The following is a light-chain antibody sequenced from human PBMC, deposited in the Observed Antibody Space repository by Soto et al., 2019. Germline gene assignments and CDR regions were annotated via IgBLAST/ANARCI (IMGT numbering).Light chain of an antibody. J-gene: IGKJ2*01. Sequence: EIVLTQSPGTLSLSPGERATLSCRASQSVSSSYLAWYQQKPDQAPRLLIYGASNRATGIPDRFSGSGSGTDFTLTISRLEPEDFAVYYCQQYGSSPRYTFGQGTKLEIK. V-gene: IGKV3-20*01. CDR1: QSVSSSY. CDR2: GAS. CDR3: QQYGSSPRYT.